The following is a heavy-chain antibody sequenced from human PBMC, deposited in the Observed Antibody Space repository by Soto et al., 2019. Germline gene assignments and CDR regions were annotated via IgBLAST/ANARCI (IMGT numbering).Heavy chain of an antibody. V-gene: IGHV4-39*01. D-gene: IGHD6-13*01. Sequence: QLQLQEAGPGLVKPSETLSLTCTVSGGSISSSSYYWGWIRQPPGKGLEWIGSTYYSGRTYYNPSLKSRVTISGDTSKHPFSLKRSSVTAADTAVYYCARGEQQLVLLSWFDPWGQGTLVTVAS. CDR2: TYYSGRT. CDR1: GGSISSSSYY. J-gene: IGHJ5*02. CDR3: ARGEQQLVLLSWFDP.